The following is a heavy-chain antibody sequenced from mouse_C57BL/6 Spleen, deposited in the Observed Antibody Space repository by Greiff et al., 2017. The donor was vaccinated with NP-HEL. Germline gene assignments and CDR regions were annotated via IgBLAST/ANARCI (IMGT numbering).Heavy chain of an antibody. CDR3: ARSRAYYSNYDYAMDY. V-gene: IGHV1-52*01. CDR2: IDPSDSET. CDR1: GYTFTSYW. Sequence: QVQLKQPGAELVRPGSSVKLSCKASGYTFTSYWMHWVKQRPIQGLEWIGNIDPSDSETHYNQKFKDKATLTVDKSSSTAYMQLSSLTSEDSAVYYWARSRAYYSNYDYAMDYWGQGTSVTVSS. J-gene: IGHJ4*01. D-gene: IGHD2-5*01.